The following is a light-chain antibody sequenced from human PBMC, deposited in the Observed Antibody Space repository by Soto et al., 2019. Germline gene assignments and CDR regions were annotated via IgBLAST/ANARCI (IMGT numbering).Light chain of an antibody. Sequence: QSVLTQSPSASASLGASVKLTCTLSSGHSSYAIAWHQQQPEKGPRFLMKLNSDGSHSKGDGIPDRFSGSSSGAERHLTISRFQSDDEADYYCQTWGTGPRVFGGGTKLTVL. J-gene: IGLJ2*01. CDR2: LNSDGSH. V-gene: IGLV4-69*01. CDR1: SGHSSYA. CDR3: QTWGTGPRV.